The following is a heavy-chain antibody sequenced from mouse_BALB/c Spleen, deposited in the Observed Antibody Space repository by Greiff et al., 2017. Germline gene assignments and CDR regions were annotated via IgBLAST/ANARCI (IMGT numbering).Heavy chain of an antibody. CDR3: ARRDYDCDGYAMDY. CDR2: ISCYNGAT. CDR1: GYPFTAYD. D-gene: IGHD2-4*01. Sequence: LVKPGASVKISCKAFGYPFTAYDMHWVKQNHGKGLEWIGYISCYNGATRYNQKFKGKATITVDTSSSTAYMQFSSLTSEDSAVYYCARRDYDCDGYAMDYWGQGTSVTVSS. J-gene: IGHJ4*01. V-gene: IGHV1S34*01.